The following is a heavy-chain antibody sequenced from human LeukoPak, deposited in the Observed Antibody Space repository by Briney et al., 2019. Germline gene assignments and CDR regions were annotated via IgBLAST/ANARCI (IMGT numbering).Heavy chain of an antibody. CDR2: ISSDGSST. J-gene: IGHJ4*02. CDR1: GFTFSNYW. D-gene: IGHD6-19*01. Sequence: QPGGSLRLSCAAAGFTFSNYWMHWVRQAPGKGLLWVPRISSDGSSTTYADSVKGRFTISRENAKNTLFLQVNSLRAEDTAVYYCAREFSSGWTHFDYWGQGTLVTVSS. CDR3: AREFSSGWTHFDY. V-gene: IGHV3-74*01.